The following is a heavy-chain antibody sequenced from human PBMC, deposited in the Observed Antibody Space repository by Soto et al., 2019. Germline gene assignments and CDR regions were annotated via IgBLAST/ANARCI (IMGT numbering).Heavy chain of an antibody. Sequence: GGSLRLSCAASGFTFSSYDMNWVRQAPGKGLEWVSYISSSSTIYYADSVKGRFTISRDNAKNSLYLQMNSLRAEDTAVYYCAGHGGQWLNWFAPWRQGILVTVSS. CDR1: GFTFSSYD. V-gene: IGHV3-48*01. D-gene: IGHD6-19*01. CDR3: AGHGGQWLNWFAP. J-gene: IGHJ5*02. CDR2: ISSSSTI.